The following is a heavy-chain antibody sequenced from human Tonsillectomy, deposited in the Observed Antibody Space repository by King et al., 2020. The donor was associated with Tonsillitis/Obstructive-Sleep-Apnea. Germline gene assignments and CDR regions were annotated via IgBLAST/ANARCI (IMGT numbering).Heavy chain of an antibody. Sequence: VQLVESGGGLVQPGGSLRLSLAASGFTFISYAMSWIRQTPGKGLDWVSSISGIVGSTYYAESVKGRFTISRDNSKNTLHLQMNRLRADYKAVYYCATMKDIVVVEAATRAAFDSWGQGTMVTVSS. D-gene: IGHD2-15*01. CDR1: GFTFISYA. CDR3: ATMKDIVVVEAATRAAFDS. CDR2: ISGIVGST. J-gene: IGHJ3*02. V-gene: IGHV3-23*04.